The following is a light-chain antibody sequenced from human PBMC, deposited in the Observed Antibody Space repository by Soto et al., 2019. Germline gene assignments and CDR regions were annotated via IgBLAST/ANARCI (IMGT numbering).Light chain of an antibody. CDR3: QQYNNWPTT. V-gene: IGKV3-15*01. J-gene: IGKJ1*01. CDR1: QSVSSN. CDR2: GVS. Sequence: EIVMTQSPATLSVSPGERATLSCRASQSVSSNFAWYQQKPGQAPRLLIYGVSTRATGIPARFSGSGSGTEFTLPISNLQSEDFAVYYCQQYNNWPTTFGQGTKVEIK.